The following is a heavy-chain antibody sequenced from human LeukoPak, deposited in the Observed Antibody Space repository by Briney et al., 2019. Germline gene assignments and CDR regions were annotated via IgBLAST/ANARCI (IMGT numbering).Heavy chain of an antibody. D-gene: IGHD6-19*01. V-gene: IGHV3-20*04. Sequence: PGGSLRLSCAASGFTFDDYGMSWVRQAPGKGLEWVSGINWNGGSTGYADSVKGRFTISRDNAKNSLYLQMNSLRAEDTALYYCSAASGGNAAEGDYWGQGTLVTVSS. CDR3: SAASGGNAAEGDY. CDR2: INWNGGST. J-gene: IGHJ4*02. CDR1: GFTFDDYG.